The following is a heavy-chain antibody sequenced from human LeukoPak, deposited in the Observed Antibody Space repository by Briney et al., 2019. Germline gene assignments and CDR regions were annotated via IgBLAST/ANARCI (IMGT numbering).Heavy chain of an antibody. V-gene: IGHV3-30-3*01. CDR1: GFTFSSYA. CDR3: ARAPFYRGLDF. J-gene: IGHJ4*02. Sequence: GRSLRLSCAASGFTFSSYAMHWVRQAPGKGLEWVAMISYDGTNKYYADSVKGRFTISRDNSQNTLYLQMNSLRAEDTAVYYCARAPFYRGLDFWGQGTLVTVSS. D-gene: IGHD1-26*01. CDR2: ISYDGTNK.